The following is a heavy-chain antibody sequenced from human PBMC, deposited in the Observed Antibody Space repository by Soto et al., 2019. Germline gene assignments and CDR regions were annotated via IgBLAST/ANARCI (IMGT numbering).Heavy chain of an antibody. Sequence: QMQLVQSGPEVKKPGTSVKVSCKASGFTFTSSAMQWVRQARGQRLEWIGWIVVGSGNTNYAQKFKERVTITRDMSTSSAYMELSSRRSEDTAVYYCAAGSRDCRGGSCYGYYGMDVWGKGTTVTVSS. J-gene: IGHJ6*04. CDR3: AAGSRDCRGGSCYGYYGMDV. D-gene: IGHD2-15*01. CDR1: GFTFTSSA. CDR2: IVVGSGNT. V-gene: IGHV1-58*02.